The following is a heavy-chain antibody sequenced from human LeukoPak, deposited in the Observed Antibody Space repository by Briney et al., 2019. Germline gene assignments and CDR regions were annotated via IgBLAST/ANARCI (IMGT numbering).Heavy chain of an antibody. V-gene: IGHV3-9*01. CDR2: ISWNSGSI. CDR1: GFTFDDYA. Sequence: GGSLRLSCAAPGFTFDDYAMHWVRQAPGKGLEWVSGISWNSGSIGYADSVKGRFTISRDNAKNSLYLQMNSLRAEDTALYYCAKDRVYYGSGTGSQFDYWGQGTLVTVSS. CDR3: AKDRVYYGSGTGSQFDY. D-gene: IGHD3-10*01. J-gene: IGHJ4*02.